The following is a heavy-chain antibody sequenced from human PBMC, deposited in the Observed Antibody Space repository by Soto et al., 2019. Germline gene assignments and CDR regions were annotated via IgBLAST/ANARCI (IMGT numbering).Heavy chain of an antibody. V-gene: IGHV4-30-2*01. CDR2: IYHSGST. D-gene: IGHD3-16*01. CDR3: ASYARGLTRYGMDV. J-gene: IGHJ6*02. CDR1: GGSISSGGYS. Sequence: QLQLQESGSGLVKPSQTLSLTCAVSGGSISSGGYSWSWIRQPPGKGLEWIGYIYHSGSTYYNPSVKSRVTLSVDRSKNQFSLKLSSVTAADTAVYYCASYARGLTRYGMDVWGQGTTVTVSS.